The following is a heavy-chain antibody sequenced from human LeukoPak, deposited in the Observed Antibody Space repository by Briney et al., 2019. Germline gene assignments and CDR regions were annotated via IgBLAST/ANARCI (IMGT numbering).Heavy chain of an antibody. D-gene: IGHD3-22*01. CDR3: AKGAASYYYDSSGYPI. V-gene: IGHV3-23*01. Sequence: GGSLRLSCVASGFAFSSFAMSWVRQAPGKGLEWVSGLTGSGSTYHADSVKGRFTISRDNSKNTLYLQMNSLRAEDTAVYYCAKGAASYYYDSSGYPIWGQGTMVTVSS. CDR2: LTGSGST. J-gene: IGHJ3*02. CDR1: GFAFSSFA.